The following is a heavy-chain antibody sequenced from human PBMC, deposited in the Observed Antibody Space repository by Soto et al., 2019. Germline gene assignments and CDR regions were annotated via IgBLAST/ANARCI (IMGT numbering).Heavy chain of an antibody. CDR2: VGTSSNI. J-gene: IGHJ3*02. Sequence: VQLLESGGGLVQPGGSLRLSCAASGFTFSTYGMSWVRQAPGKGLEWVSAVGTSSNIYYADSVRGRFTISRDNSENTLFLDMTSLRAEDTAIYYCAKRLLEGGAFDIWGQGTMVTVSS. D-gene: IGHD1-1*01. V-gene: IGHV3-23*01. CDR1: GFTFSTYG. CDR3: AKRLLEGGAFDI.